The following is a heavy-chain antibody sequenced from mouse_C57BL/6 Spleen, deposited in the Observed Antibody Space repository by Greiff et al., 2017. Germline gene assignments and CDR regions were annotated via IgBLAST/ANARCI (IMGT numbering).Heavy chain of an antibody. D-gene: IGHD2-5*01. CDR1: GFSLTSYG. Sequence: QVHVKQSGPGLVQPSQSLSITCTVSGFSLTSYGVHWVRQSPGKGLEWLGVIWRGGSTDYNAAFMSRLCITKDNTKCQVFYKMNSLQADDNAIYYCAKSYYSNYYAMDYWGQGTSVTVSS. J-gene: IGHJ4*01. CDR3: AKSYYSNYYAMDY. CDR2: IWRGGST. V-gene: IGHV2-5*01.